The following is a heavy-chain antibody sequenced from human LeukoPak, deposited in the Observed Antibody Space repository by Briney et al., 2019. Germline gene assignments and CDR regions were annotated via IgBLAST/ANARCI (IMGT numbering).Heavy chain of an antibody. Sequence: GSLRLSCAASRFSFSAYPMGWVRRAPGKGLEWVSGISASGDVTFHADPVKGRFTISRDNSRNTLYLQTNTLRAEDTAVYYCAKSNNYYASGSLDYWGQGTLVTVSS. CDR2: ISASGDVT. D-gene: IGHD3-10*01. CDR3: AKSNNYYASGSLDY. V-gene: IGHV3-23*01. CDR1: RFSFSAYP. J-gene: IGHJ4*02.